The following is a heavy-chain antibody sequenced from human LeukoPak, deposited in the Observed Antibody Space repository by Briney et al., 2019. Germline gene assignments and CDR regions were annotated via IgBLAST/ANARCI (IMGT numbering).Heavy chain of an antibody. D-gene: IGHD2-15*01. V-gene: IGHV1-18*01. CDR2: ISAYNGNT. Sequence: ASVKVSCKASGYTFTSYGISWVRQAPGQGLEWMGWISAYNGNTNYAQKLQGRVTMTTDTSTSTAYMELRSLRSDDTAVYYCARGGGYCSGGSCYSRDPFDYWGQGTLVTVSS. J-gene: IGHJ4*02. CDR3: ARGGGYCSGGSCYSRDPFDY. CDR1: GYTFTSYG.